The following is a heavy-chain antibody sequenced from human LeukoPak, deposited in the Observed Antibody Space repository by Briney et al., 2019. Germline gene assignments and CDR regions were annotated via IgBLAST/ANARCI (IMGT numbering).Heavy chain of an antibody. CDR1: GYSFDTHW. D-gene: IGHD2-21*02. Sequence: NRGESLKISCKGSGYSFDTHWIGWVRQVPGKGLEWMGNIYPGDSDTRYSPSFQGQVTISADKSIRTAYLQWNSLKALDTAMFYCARLAGSEATAIRAYAFDVWGQGTMVTVSS. CDR3: ARLAGSEATAIRAYAFDV. V-gene: IGHV5-51*01. J-gene: IGHJ3*01. CDR2: IYPGDSDT.